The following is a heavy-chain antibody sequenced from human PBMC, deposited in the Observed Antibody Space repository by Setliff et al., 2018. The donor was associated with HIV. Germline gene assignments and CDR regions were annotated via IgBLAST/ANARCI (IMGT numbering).Heavy chain of an antibody. D-gene: IGHD6-6*01. J-gene: IGHJ5*02. Sequence: SETLSLTCTVSGASISSYYWSWIRQPPGKGLEWIGYIYYSGSTNYNPSLKSRVIISVDTSKNQFSLKVRSVTAADTAVYYCARGGRSLAAQTWFDPWGQGTLVTVS. CDR1: GASISSYY. CDR3: ARGGRSLAAQTWFDP. V-gene: IGHV4-59*08. CDR2: IYYSGST.